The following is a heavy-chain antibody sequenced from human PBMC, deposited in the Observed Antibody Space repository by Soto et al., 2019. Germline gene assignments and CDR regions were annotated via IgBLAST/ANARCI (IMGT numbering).Heavy chain of an antibody. Sequence: GGSLRLSCAASGFTFSSYGMHWVRQAPGKGLEWVAVIWYDGSNKYYADSAKGRFTISRDNSKNTLYLQMNSLRAEDTAVYYCAKDNLVGGYYDILTGYSDAFDIWGQGTMVTVSS. J-gene: IGHJ3*02. D-gene: IGHD3-9*01. CDR1: GFTFSSYG. CDR3: AKDNLVGGYYDILTGYSDAFDI. CDR2: IWYDGSNK. V-gene: IGHV3-33*06.